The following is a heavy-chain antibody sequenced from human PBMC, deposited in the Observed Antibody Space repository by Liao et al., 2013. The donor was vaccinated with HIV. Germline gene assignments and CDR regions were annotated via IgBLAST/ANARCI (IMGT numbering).Heavy chain of an antibody. J-gene: IGHJ6*03. CDR1: GGSISSYY. CDR3: ARDYDSSGNYYYYYMDV. V-gene: IGHV4-4*07. Sequence: QVQLQESGPGLVKPSETLSLTCTVSGGSISSYYWSWIRQPAGKGLEWIGRIYTSGSTNYNPSLKSRVTMSVDTSKNQFSLKLSSVTAADTAVYYCARDYDSSGNYYYYYMDVWGKGTTVTVSS. D-gene: IGHD3-22*01. CDR2: IYTSGST.